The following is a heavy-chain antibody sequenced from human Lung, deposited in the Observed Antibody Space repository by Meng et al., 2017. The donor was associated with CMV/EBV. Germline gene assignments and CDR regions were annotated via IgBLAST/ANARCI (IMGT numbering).Heavy chain of an antibody. CDR3: ARDYYDSGAYYYTEEYYHGLDV. D-gene: IGHD3-22*01. V-gene: IGHV6-1*01. Sequence: SQTLSLTCAISGDSVSSNSAAWNWIRQSPSRGLEWLGRTYYRSKWYDDYAMAVKSRITINPDTSKNQFSLQLNSVTPEDTAAYYCARDYYDSGAYYYTEEYYHGLDVWDQGTTVTVSS. J-gene: IGHJ6*02. CDR1: GDSVSSNSAA. CDR2: TYYRSKWYD.